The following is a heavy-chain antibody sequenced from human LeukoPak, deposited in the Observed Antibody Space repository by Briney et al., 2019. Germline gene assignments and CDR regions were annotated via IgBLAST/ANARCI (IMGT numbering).Heavy chain of an antibody. Sequence: ASVKVSCKASGYTFTSYYMHWVRQAPGQGLEWMGIINPSGGSTSYAQKFQGRVTMTRDTSTSTVYMELSSLGSEDTAVYYCARDLESREMAIGAGTFDYWGQGTLVTVSS. V-gene: IGHV1-46*01. D-gene: IGHD5-24*01. CDR3: ARDLESREMAIGAGTFDY. CDR2: INPSGGST. CDR1: GYTFTSYY. J-gene: IGHJ4*02.